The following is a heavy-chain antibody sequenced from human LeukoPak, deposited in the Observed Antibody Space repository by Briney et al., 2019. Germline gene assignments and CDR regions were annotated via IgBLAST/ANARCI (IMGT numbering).Heavy chain of an antibody. D-gene: IGHD5-24*01. V-gene: IGHV3-49*04. J-gene: IGHJ3*02. CDR3: ARDISEMGAFDI. CDR2: IRSDAYGGTI. CDR1: GFTFGDYA. Sequence: PGGSLRLSCRASGFTFGDYAVNWVRQAPGKGLEWVGFIRSDAYGGTIQYDASVRGRFTISRDDSKTIADLQMNSLKTEDTAVYYCARDISEMGAFDIWGLGTMVTVSS.